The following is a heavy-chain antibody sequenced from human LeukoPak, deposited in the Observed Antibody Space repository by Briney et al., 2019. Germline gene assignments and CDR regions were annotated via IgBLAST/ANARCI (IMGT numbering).Heavy chain of an antibody. CDR1: GYTFTGYY. Sequence: GASVKVSCKASGYTFTGYYMHWVRQAPGQGREWMGWINPNSGGTNYAQKFQGRVTMPRDTSISTAYMELSRLRSDDTAVYYCATEVRGWGSPLVDVWGKGTTVTVSS. V-gene: IGHV1-2*02. D-gene: IGHD3-10*01. J-gene: IGHJ6*04. CDR3: ATEVRGWGSPLVDV. CDR2: INPNSGGT.